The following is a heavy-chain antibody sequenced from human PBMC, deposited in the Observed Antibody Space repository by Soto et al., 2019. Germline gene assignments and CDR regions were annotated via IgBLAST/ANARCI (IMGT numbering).Heavy chain of an antibody. V-gene: IGHV4-61*08. CDR3: AREAGFGRDYYYGMDV. J-gene: IGHJ6*02. CDR2: IYYSGST. CDR1: GGSISSGDYY. D-gene: IGHD3-10*01. Sequence: SETLSLTCTVSGGSISSGDYYWSWIRQPPGKGLEWIVYIYYSGSTNYNPSLKSRVTISVDTSKNQFSLKLSSVTAADTAVYYCAREAGFGRDYYYGMDVWGQGTTVTVSS.